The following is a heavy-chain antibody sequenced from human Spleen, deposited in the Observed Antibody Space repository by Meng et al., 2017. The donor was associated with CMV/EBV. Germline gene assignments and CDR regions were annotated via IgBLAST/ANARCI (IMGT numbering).Heavy chain of an antibody. CDR2: IYSGGSST. CDR1: GFTFSNYA. D-gene: IGHD3-22*01. Sequence: GESLKISCAASGFTFSNYAMSWVRQAPGKGLEWVSIIYSGGSSTYYADSVKGRFTISRDNSKNTLYLQMNSLRAEDTAVYYCAKGVRATYYYDSSGDTFDYWGQGTLVTVSS. J-gene: IGHJ4*02. CDR3: AKGVRATYYYDSSGDTFDY. V-gene: IGHV3-23*03.